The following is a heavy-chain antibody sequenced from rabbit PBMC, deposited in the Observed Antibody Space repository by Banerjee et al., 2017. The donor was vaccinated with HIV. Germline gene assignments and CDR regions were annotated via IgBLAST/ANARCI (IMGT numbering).Heavy chain of an antibody. Sequence: QSLEESGGDLVKPGASLTLTCTASGFSFSSGYWICWVRQAPGKGLEWIGCTSTTDGSTYYATWAKGRFTISKTSSTTVTLQMTSLTAADTATYFCARDPASSRGLWGPGTLVTDS. J-gene: IGHJ4*01. CDR2: TSTTDGST. CDR3: ARDPASSRGL. CDR1: GFSFSSGYW. V-gene: IGHV1S40*01. D-gene: IGHD1-1*01.